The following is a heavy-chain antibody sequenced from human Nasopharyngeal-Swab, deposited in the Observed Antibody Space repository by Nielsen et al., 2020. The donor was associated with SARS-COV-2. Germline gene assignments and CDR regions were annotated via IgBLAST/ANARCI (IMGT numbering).Heavy chain of an antibody. CDR1: GDSIDGYS. V-gene: IGHV4-59*13. CDR3: ARSLSMVRGVAYYFDF. CDR2: FSYSGSA. Sequence: SETLSLTCTVSGDSIDGYSWTWIRQPPGKGLEWIAYFSYSGSANYNPSLMGRVTISVDTSKNQVSLKLTSVTAADTAVYYCARSLSMVRGVAYYFDFWGQGTLVTASS. J-gene: IGHJ4*02. D-gene: IGHD3-10*01.